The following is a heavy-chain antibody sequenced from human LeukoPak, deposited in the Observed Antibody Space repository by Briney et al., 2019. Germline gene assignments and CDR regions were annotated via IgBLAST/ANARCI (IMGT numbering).Heavy chain of an antibody. Sequence: GGSLRLSCAASGFTFNSYGMHWVRQAPGKGLEWVALISYDGSKKYYADSVKGRLTISRDNSKNTLYLQMNSLRAEDTAVYYCAKDRKNTMIVVGFDYWGQGTLVTVSS. CDR2: ISYDGSKK. D-gene: IGHD3-22*01. V-gene: IGHV3-30-3*01. CDR1: GFTFNSYG. J-gene: IGHJ4*02. CDR3: AKDRKNTMIVVGFDY.